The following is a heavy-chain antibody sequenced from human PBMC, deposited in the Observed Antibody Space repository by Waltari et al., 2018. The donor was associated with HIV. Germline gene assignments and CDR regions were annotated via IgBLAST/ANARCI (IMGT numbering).Heavy chain of an antibody. J-gene: IGHJ4*02. D-gene: IGHD3-10*01. CDR1: GYTFTAYY. V-gene: IGHV1-2*06. CDR2: INPSTGAT. CDR3: ARGPRITMFQGVGTPFDS. Sequence: QVQLVQSGADVKKPGASVIVSCRASGYTFTAYYIHWVRQAPGQGLEWMRRINPSTGATEYAQKFQGAVTMTGDTSINTAYMQLSRLMSDHTAIYYCARGPRITMFQGVGTPFDSWGQGTLVIVSS.